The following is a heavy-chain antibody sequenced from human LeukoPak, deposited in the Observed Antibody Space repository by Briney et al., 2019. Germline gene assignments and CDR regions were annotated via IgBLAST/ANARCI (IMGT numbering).Heavy chain of an antibody. Sequence: SETPSLTCIVSGGSINSSSYYWGWIRQPPGKGLEWIGNIYYSGYTYYNPSLKSRVTMSIDTSKNQFSLKLSSVTAADAAVYYCARDPGVAVAGTGMYNWFDPWGQGTLVTVSS. CDR1: GGSINSSSYY. J-gene: IGHJ5*02. CDR3: ARDPGVAVAGTGMYNWFDP. V-gene: IGHV4-39*07. CDR2: IYYSGYT. D-gene: IGHD6-19*01.